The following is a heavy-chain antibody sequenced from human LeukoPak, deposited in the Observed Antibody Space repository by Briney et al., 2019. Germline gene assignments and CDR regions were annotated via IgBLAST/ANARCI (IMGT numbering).Heavy chain of an antibody. CDR2: IYTSGST. CDR3: ARDKIRAVTRAGGYYMDV. V-gene: IGHV4-4*07. D-gene: IGHD4-11*01. Sequence: SETLSLTCTVSGGSINNYYWSWIRQPAGKGLEWIGRIYTSGSTNYNPSLKSRVTISVDTSKNQFSLKLSSVTAADTAVYYCARDKIRAVTRAGGYYMDVWGKGTTVTVSS. J-gene: IGHJ6*03. CDR1: GGSINNYY.